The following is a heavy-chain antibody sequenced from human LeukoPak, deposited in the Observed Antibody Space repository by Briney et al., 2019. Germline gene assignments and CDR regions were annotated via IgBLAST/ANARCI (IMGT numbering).Heavy chain of an antibody. CDR2: INSGGSST. CDR1: GFTFSSYW. Sequence: GGSLRLSCAASGFTFSSYWMHWVRQAPGKGLVWVSRINSGGSSTSYADSVKGRFTISRDNAKNTLYLQMNSLRAEDTAVYYCARVFGPMVFDCWGQGTLVTVSS. CDR3: ARVFGPMVFDC. D-gene: IGHD3-10*02. V-gene: IGHV3-74*01. J-gene: IGHJ4*02.